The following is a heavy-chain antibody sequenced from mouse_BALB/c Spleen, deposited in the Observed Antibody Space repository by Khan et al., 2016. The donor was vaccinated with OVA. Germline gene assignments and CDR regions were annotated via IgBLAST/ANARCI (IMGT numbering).Heavy chain of an antibody. Sequence: EVELVESGGDLVKPGGSLKLSCAASGFTFSNYAMSWVRRTPDKRLEWVATISSAGTYTYYPASVKGRFTISRNNDQHPLYRPISSLKSEDTSMVYWASHLTGSFAYWGQGTLVTVSA. CDR2: ISSAGTYT. V-gene: IGHV5-6*01. CDR3: ASHLTGSFAY. CDR1: GFTFSNYA. D-gene: IGHD4-1*01. J-gene: IGHJ3*01.